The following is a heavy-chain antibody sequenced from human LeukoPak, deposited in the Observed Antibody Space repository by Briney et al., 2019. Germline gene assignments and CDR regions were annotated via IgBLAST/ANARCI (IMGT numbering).Heavy chain of an antibody. V-gene: IGHV4-34*01. CDR1: GGSFSDYY. CDR3: AKDRAMAGSVFFAFDM. D-gene: IGHD6-19*01. Sequence: SETLSLTCAVYGGSFSDYYWSWIRQPPGKGLEWIGEINHSGSTNYNPSLKSRVTISVHTSKNQFSLKLSSVTAADTALYYCAKDRAMAGSVFFAFDMWGQGTMVTVSS. J-gene: IGHJ3*02. CDR2: INHSGST.